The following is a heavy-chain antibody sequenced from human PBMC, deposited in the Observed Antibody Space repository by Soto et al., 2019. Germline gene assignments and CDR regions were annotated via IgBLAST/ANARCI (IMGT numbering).Heavy chain of an antibody. CDR1: GASISGSPYF. CDR2: IFYDGYT. CDR3: ARLQAAVPHY. Sequence: QLQLQEPGPGLVNPSETLSLTCTVSGASISGSPYFWGWIRQPPGKGLEWIASIFYDGYTYYTPSLKSRAIISVDTSKNQCSLKLTSVAAADTAIYFCARLQAAVPHYWGQGTLVIVSS. D-gene: IGHD6-13*01. J-gene: IGHJ4*02. V-gene: IGHV4-39*01.